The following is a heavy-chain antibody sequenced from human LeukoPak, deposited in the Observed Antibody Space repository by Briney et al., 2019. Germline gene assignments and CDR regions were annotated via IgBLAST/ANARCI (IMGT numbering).Heavy chain of an antibody. Sequence: PGGSLRLSCAASGFTFSSYAMHWVRQAPGKGLEWVAVISYDGSNKYYADSVKGRFTISRDNSKNTLYLQMNSLRAEDTAVYYCARVHRVEMATKLTSYYYYMDVWGKGTTVTVSS. J-gene: IGHJ6*03. CDR3: ARVHRVEMATKLTSYYYYMDV. CDR2: ISYDGSNK. D-gene: IGHD5-24*01. V-gene: IGHV3-30*04. CDR1: GFTFSSYA.